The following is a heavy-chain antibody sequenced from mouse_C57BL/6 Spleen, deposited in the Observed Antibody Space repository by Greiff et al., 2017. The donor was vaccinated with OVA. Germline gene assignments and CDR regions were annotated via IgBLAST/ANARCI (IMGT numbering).Heavy chain of an antibody. CDR2: ISYDGSN. Sequence: EVKVEESGPGLVKPSQSLSLTCSVTGYSITSGYYWNWIRQFPGNKLEWMGYISYDGSNNYNPSLKNRISITRDTSKNQFFLKLNSVTTEDTATYYCARDDPHYGSSVWGQGTTLTVSS. V-gene: IGHV3-6*01. CDR1: GYSITSGYY. J-gene: IGHJ2*01. D-gene: IGHD1-1*01. CDR3: ARDDPHYGSSV.